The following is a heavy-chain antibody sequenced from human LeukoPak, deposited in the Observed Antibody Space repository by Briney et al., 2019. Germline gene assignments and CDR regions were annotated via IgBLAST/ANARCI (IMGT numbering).Heavy chain of an antibody. CDR2: INHSGST. CDR3: ARGPTYYYDSSGYYSAHYFDY. Sequence: SETLSLTCTVSGASISSYYLSWIRQPPGKGLEWIGEINHSGSTNYNPSLKSRVTISVDTSKNQFSLKLSSVTAADTAVYYCARGPTYYYDSSGYYSAHYFDYWGQGTLVTVSS. J-gene: IGHJ4*02. CDR1: GASISSYY. D-gene: IGHD3-22*01. V-gene: IGHV4-34*01.